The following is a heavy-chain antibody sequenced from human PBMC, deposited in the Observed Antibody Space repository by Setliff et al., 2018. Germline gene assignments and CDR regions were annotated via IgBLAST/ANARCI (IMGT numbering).Heavy chain of an antibody. CDR1: GYTFTDYY. D-gene: IGHD2-2*01. V-gene: IGHV1-2*02. J-gene: IGHJ4*02. CDR2: IDPNSRST. Sequence: GASVKVSCKASGYTFTDYYIHWVRQAPGQGLEWMGWIDPNSRSTHYAQKFQGRVSMTRDTSISTAYMELSRPTSDDTAVYYCARGGSPDCSTAGCRYGDYVYWGQGTQVTVSS. CDR3: ARGGSPDCSTAGCRYGDYVY.